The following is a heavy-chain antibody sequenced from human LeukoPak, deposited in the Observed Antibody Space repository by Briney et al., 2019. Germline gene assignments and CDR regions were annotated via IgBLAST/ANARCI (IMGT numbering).Heavy chain of an antibody. CDR1: GFTFSSYA. J-gene: IGHJ3*02. D-gene: IGHD3-22*01. Sequence: PGGSLRLSCAASGFTFSSYAMSWVRQAPGKGLEWVSAISGSGGSTYYADSVKGRFTISRDNSKNTLYLQMNSLRAEDTAVYYCAKVITMIVVVNDAFGIWGQGTMVTVSS. CDR2: ISGSGGST. CDR3: AKVITMIVVVNDAFGI. V-gene: IGHV3-23*01.